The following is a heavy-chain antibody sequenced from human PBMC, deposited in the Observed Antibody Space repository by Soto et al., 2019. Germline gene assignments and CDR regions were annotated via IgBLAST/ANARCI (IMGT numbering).Heavy chain of an antibody. CDR1: GFTVSSNY. V-gene: IGHV3-53*01. CDR3: AKDRYAVTSGLNIY. Sequence: GGSLRLSCAASGFTVSSNYMSLVRQAPGKGLECVSVIYIGGSTYYADSVKGRFTISRDNYKNALYLQMNSLRAEDTALYYCAKDRYAVTSGLNIYWGQGILATVSS. J-gene: IGHJ4*02. D-gene: IGHD4-17*01. CDR2: IYIGGST.